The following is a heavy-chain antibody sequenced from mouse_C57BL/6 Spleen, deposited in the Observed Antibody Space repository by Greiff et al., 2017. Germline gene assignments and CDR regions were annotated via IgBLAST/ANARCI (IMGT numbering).Heavy chain of an antibody. CDR2: IDPETGGT. Sequence: VQLQQSGAELVRPGASVTLSCKASGYTFTDYEMHWVKQTPVHGLEWIGAIDPETGGTAYNQKFKGKAILTADKSSSTAYMELRSLTSEDSAVYYCTRSSDDFWYFDVWGTGTTVTVSS. CDR3: TRSSDDFWYFDV. J-gene: IGHJ1*03. D-gene: IGHD2-4*01. V-gene: IGHV1-15*01. CDR1: GYTFTDYE.